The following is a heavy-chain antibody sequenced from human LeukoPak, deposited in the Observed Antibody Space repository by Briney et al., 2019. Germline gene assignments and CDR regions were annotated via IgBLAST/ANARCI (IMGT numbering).Heavy chain of an antibody. D-gene: IGHD1-26*01. Sequence: ASLRVSSKASGYTFTRSGLSWISQAPGQGLEWMAWISLFNGDTNYAHHLQDRLTMTTDTSTSTAYMELRSLRSDDTAVYYCARDRMGPTSSYYFDYWGQGTLVTVSS. J-gene: IGHJ4*02. CDR3: ARDRMGPTSSYYFDY. CDR2: ISLFNGDT. V-gene: IGHV1-18*01. CDR1: GYTFTRSG.